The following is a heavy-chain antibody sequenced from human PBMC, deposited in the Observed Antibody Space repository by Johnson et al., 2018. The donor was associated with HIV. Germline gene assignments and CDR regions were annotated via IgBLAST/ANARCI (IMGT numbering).Heavy chain of an antibody. D-gene: IGHD3/OR15-3a*01. CDR2: IRYDGSNK. J-gene: IGHJ3*02. CDR1: GFAFSNYG. CDR3: AQGYYYFVTGYYDAFDI. V-gene: IGHV3-30*02. Sequence: QVQLVESGGGVVQPGGSLRLSCAASGFAFSNYGMHWVRQGPGKGLEWVAFIRYDGSNKYYADSVKGRFTIPRDNSKNTLYLQMNSLRAEDTAVYYCAQGYYYFVTGYYDAFDIWGQGTMVTVSS.